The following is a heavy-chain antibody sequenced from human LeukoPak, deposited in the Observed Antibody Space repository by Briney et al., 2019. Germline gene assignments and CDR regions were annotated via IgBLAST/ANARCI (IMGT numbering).Heavy chain of an antibody. CDR1: GYTFTGYY. J-gene: IGHJ4*02. V-gene: IGHV1-2*02. Sequence: ASVKVSCKASGYTFTGYYMHWVRQAPGQGLEWMGWINPNSGGTNYAQKFQGRVTMTRDTSISTAYMELSRLRSDDTAVYYCARIGFGTDDYGDYRNYWGQGTLVTVSS. CDR3: ARIGFGTDDYGDYRNY. CDR2: INPNSGGT. D-gene: IGHD4-17*01.